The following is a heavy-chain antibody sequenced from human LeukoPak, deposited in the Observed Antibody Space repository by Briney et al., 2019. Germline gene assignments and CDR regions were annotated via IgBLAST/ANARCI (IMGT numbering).Heavy chain of an antibody. J-gene: IGHJ4*02. Sequence: KPSETLSLTCTVSGYSISSGYYWGWIRQPPGKGLEWIGSIYHSGRTYYNPSLKSRVTISVDTSKNQFSLKLSSVTAADTAVYYCARGIAAAEGDYWGQGTLVTVSS. CDR3: ARGIAAAEGDY. V-gene: IGHV4-38-2*02. CDR1: GYSISSGYY. CDR2: IYHSGRT. D-gene: IGHD6-13*01.